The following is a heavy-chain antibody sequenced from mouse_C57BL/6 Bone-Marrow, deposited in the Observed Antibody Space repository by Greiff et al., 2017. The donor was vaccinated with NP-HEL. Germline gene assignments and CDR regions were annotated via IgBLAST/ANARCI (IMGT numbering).Heavy chain of an antibody. CDR3: ARLGTAMDY. Sequence: DVHLVESGGELVKPGGSLKLSCAASGFTFSSYGMSWVRQTPDKRLEWVATISSGGSYTYYPDSVKGRFTISRDNAKNTLYLQMSSLKSEDTAMYYCARLGTAMDYWGQGTSVTVSS. V-gene: IGHV5-6*01. CDR2: ISSGGSYT. CDR1: GFTFSSYG. D-gene: IGHD3-3*01. J-gene: IGHJ4*01.